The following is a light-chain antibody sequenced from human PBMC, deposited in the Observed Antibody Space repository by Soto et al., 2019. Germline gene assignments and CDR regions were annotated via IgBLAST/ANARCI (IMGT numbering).Light chain of an antibody. CDR2: AAS. CDR1: QSISSN. CDR3: QRYNNWPQIT. V-gene: IGKV3-15*01. J-gene: IGKJ5*01. Sequence: EIVLTQSPATLSVSPGERGTLCWRASQSISSNLAWYQQKPGQAPRLLIYAASTRATGSPARFSGSGSGTEFTLTISTLQSEDFAVYYCQRYNNWPQITFGQGTRLEIK.